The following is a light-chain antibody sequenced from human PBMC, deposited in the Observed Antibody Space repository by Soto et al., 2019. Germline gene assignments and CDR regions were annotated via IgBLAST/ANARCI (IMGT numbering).Light chain of an antibody. J-gene: IGKJ5*01. CDR3: LQHNSYPIT. Sequence: EILFTHSPGTLSLSPGARATLSFRASPSVTNYLAWYQQKPGQPPRLLIYGAFNRAAGIPARFSGSGSGTEFTLTISSLQPEDFGTYYCLQHNSYPITFGQGTRLEIK. V-gene: IGKV3D-15*01. CDR2: GAF. CDR1: PSVTNY.